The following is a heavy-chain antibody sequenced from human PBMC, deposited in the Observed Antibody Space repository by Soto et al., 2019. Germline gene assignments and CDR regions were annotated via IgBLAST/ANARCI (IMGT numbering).Heavy chain of an antibody. CDR2: IDNDGSAT. V-gene: IGHV3-74*01. D-gene: IGHD1-1*01. J-gene: IGHJ4*02. Sequence: PGGSLRLSCVASGFTFNIYWMHWVRQAPGKGLEWVSRIDNDGSATTYADSVKGRFTISRDNAKNTLFLQMNTLRVDDTAVYYCARDNWNSYWGQGP. CDR1: GFTFNIYW. CDR3: ARDNWNSY.